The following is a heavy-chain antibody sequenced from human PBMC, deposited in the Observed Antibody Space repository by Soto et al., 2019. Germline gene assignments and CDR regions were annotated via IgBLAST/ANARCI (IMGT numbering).Heavy chain of an antibody. CDR3: AKRMAVAAARYFAH. Sequence: EVQLLESGGDLVQPGGSLRLSCAASGFTFSTYAMSWVRQAPGKGLEWVSSIGSSGANTYYADSVKGRFTISRDNSKNTLFLQMNSLTADDTAVYYCAKRMAVAAARYFAHWGQGILVTVSS. CDR1: GFTFSTYA. D-gene: IGHD2-15*01. CDR2: IGSSGANT. V-gene: IGHV3-23*01. J-gene: IGHJ4*02.